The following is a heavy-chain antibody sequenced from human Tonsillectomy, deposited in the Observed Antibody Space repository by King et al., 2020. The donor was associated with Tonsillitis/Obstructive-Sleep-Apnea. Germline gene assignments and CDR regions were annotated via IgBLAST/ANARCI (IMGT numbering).Heavy chain of an antibody. CDR1: GGSFSGYY. Sequence: QVQLQQWGAGLLKPSEPLSLTCAVYGGSFSGYYWSWIRQPPGKGLEWIGEINDSGGANYNPSLKSRVTISIDTSQNQFSLILTSVTAADTSMYYCARGSYSYNAMDVWGQGTTVTVSS. J-gene: IGHJ6*02. CDR3: ARGSYSYNAMDV. V-gene: IGHV4-34*01. CDR2: INDSGGA. D-gene: IGHD5-18*01.